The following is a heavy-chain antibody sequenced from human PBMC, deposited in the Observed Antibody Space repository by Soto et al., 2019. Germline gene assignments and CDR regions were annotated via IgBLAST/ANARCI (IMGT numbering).Heavy chain of an antibody. V-gene: IGHV1-2*02. CDR1: GYTFTGYY. D-gene: IGHD3-16*01. CDR2: INPNSGGT. Sequence: QVQLVQSGAEVKKPGASVKVSCTASGYTFTGYYIHWMRQAPGQGLEWMGWINPNSGGTNYAQKFQGRLTMTRDTSISTAYMELSRLTSDDTFVYYCARDRASSGGNTFDVWGQGTMVTVSS. J-gene: IGHJ3*01. CDR3: ARDRASSGGNTFDV.